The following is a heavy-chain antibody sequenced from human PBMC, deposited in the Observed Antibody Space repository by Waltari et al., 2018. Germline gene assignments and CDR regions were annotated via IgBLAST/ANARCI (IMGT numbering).Heavy chain of an antibody. CDR3: ARAYSGYLFDY. J-gene: IGHJ4*02. Sequence: QLQLQESGPGLVKPSETLSLTCTVSGGSISSSSYYWGWIRQPPGKGLEWMGWMNPNSGNTGYAQKFQGRVTMTRNTSISTAYMELSSLRSEDTAVYYCARAYSGYLFDYWGQGTLVTVSS. CDR2: MNPNSGNT. CDR1: GGSISSSS. D-gene: IGHD5-12*01. V-gene: IGHV1-8*01.